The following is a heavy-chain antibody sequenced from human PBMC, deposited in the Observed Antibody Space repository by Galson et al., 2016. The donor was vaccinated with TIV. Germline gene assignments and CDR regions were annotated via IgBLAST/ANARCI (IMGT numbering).Heavy chain of an antibody. D-gene: IGHD3-22*01. Sequence: TLSLTCTVSGDPFSSGSFYWSWIRQPAGKGLGWIGRIYTSGSTKYNPSLKSRVSISKDTAKKQFSLKLHSVTAADTAVYYCAREGDYYYDNRAGGYYGGGMDVWGQGTTVTVSS. CDR2: IYTSGST. V-gene: IGHV4-61*02. CDR3: AREGDYYYDNRAGGYYGGGMDV. J-gene: IGHJ6*02. CDR1: GDPFSSGSFY.